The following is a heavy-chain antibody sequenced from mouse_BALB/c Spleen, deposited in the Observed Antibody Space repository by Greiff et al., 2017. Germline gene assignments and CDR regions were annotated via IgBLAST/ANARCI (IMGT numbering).Heavy chain of an antibody. J-gene: IGHJ4*01. Sequence: VKLQESGAELVRPGVSVKISCKGSGYTFTDYAMHWVKQSHAKSLEWIGVISTYYGDASYNQKFKGKATMTVDKSSSTAYMELARLTSEDSAIYYCASLHYYGSSPHYAMDYWGQGTSVTVSS. CDR2: ISTYYGDA. CDR1: GYTFTDYA. D-gene: IGHD1-1*01. CDR3: ASLHYYGSSPHYAMDY. V-gene: IGHV1S137*01.